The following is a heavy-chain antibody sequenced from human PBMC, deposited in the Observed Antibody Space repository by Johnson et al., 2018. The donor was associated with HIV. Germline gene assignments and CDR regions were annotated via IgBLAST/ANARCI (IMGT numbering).Heavy chain of an antibody. CDR3: ATRGVTDWGGAFDI. CDR1: GFTFSSYA. D-gene: IGHD2-21*01. V-gene: IGHV3-7*01. J-gene: IGHJ3*02. CDR2: IKPDGSDK. Sequence: VQLVESGGGLVQPGGSLRLSCAASGFTFSSYAMSWVRQAPGKGLEWVANIKPDGSDKYYEASVQGRFTISRDNAKNSLYLQINNLRAEDTAVYYCATRGVTDWGGAFDIWGQGTMLTVAS.